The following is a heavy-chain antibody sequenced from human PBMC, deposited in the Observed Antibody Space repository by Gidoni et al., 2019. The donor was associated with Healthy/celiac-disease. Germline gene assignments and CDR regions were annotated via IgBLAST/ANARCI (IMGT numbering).Heavy chain of an antibody. CDR1: GFTFSDYY. D-gene: IGHD2-2*01. J-gene: IGHJ4*02. Sequence: QVQLVESGGGLVKPGGSLRLSCAASGFTFSDYYMTWIRQAPGKGLEWVSYISNSDSPIYYADSVKGRFPISRDNAKISLFLQMNSLRAEDTAVYYCAKFWRNQLLYFDYWGQGTLVTVSS. CDR3: AKFWRNQLLYFDY. CDR2: ISNSDSPI. V-gene: IGHV3-11*01.